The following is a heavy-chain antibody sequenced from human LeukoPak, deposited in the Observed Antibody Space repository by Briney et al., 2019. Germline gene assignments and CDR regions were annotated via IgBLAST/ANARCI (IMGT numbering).Heavy chain of an antibody. D-gene: IGHD3-10*01. Sequence: GRSLRLSCAACGFTFSSYAMHWVRQAPGKGLEWVAVISYGGSNKYYAGSVKGRFTISRDNSKNTLCLQMNSLRAEDTAVYYCARDRKGIIRYYFDYWGQGTLVTVSS. CDR3: ARDRKGIIRYYFDY. J-gene: IGHJ4*02. CDR2: ISYGGSNK. CDR1: GFTFSSYA. V-gene: IGHV3-30-3*01.